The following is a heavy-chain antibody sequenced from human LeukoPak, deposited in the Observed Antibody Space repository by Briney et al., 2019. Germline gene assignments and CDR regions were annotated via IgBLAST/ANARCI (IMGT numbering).Heavy chain of an antibody. CDR2: ISGSGGST. V-gene: IGHV3-23*01. CDR3: AKELYVDIVATIPDY. D-gene: IGHD5-12*01. CDR1: GGSISSGGYY. Sequence: TSETLSLTCTVSGGSISSGGYYWSWIRQAPGKGLEWVSAISGSGGSTYYADSVKGRFTISRDNSKKTLYLQMNSLRAEDTAVYYCAKELYVDIVATIPDYWGQGTLVTVSS. J-gene: IGHJ4*02.